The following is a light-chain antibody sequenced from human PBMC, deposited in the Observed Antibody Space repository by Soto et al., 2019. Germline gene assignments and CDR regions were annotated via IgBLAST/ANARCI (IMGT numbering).Light chain of an antibody. CDR2: DVS. V-gene: IGKV3-15*01. CDR1: QSLRSS. J-gene: IGKJ5*01. CDR3: QQYNNWPFS. Sequence: VMTQSPATLSVSPGERATLSCRASQSLRSSLAWYQQKSGQSPRLLIYDVSTRATGVPARFSGTGSETDFTLTISGLQSEDSAVYFCQQYNNWPFSFGQGTRLEI.